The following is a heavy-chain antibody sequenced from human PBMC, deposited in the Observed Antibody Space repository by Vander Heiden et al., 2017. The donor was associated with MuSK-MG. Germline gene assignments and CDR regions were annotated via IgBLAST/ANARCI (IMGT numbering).Heavy chain of an antibody. Sequence: QVQLQESGPGLVKPSETLSLTCTVSGGSISTYFWSWFRQPPGKGLEWIGNIYYSGSTNYNPSLNSRVAISMDTSRSQFSLKVNSVTAADTAIYYCARSRGAGFHFYAYWGQGVRVTVSS. D-gene: IGHD3-3*02. CDR1: GGSISTYF. CDR3: ARSRGAGFHFYAY. CDR2: IYYSGST. J-gene: IGHJ4*02. V-gene: IGHV4-59*01.